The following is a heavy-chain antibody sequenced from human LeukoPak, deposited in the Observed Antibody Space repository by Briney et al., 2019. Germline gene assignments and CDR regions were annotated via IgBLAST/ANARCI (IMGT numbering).Heavy chain of an antibody. D-gene: IGHD6-13*01. V-gene: IGHV3-21*01. CDR2: ISSSSSYI. CDR3: ARDLGTAAGTGVFDY. J-gene: IGHJ4*02. CDR1: EFTFSSYS. Sequence: GGSLRLSCAASEFTFSSYSMNWVRQAPGKGLEWVSSISSSSSYIYYADSVKGRFTISRDNAKNSLYLQMNSLRAEDTAVYYCARDLGTAAGTGVFDYWGQGTLVTVSS.